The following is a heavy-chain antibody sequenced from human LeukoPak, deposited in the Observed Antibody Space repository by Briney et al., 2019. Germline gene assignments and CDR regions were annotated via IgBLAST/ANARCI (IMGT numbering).Heavy chain of an antibody. CDR1: GYSISSGYY. J-gene: IGHJ4*02. Sequence: SETLSLTCTVSGYSISSGYYWGWIRQPPGKGLEWIGSIYHSGSTYYNPSLNSRVTISVDTSKNQSSLKLSSVTAAATAVYYVRTTVDTAMTLDYWGRGIPVTVS. CDR2: IYHSGST. V-gene: IGHV4-38-2*02. D-gene: IGHD5-18*01. CDR3: RTTVDTAMTLDY.